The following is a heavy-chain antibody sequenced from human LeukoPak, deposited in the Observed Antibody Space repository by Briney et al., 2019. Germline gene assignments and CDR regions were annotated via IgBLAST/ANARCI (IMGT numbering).Heavy chain of an antibody. CDR1: GGSISTYY. CDR2: IFKSGST. Sequence: SETLSLTCTVSGGSISTYYWSWIRQPPGKGLEWIGYIFKSGSTNYNPSLKSRVTISVDPSKNQFSLKVSSVTAADTAVYYCARDAAAVGATPLSAFDIWGQGTMVTVSS. V-gene: IGHV4-59*01. CDR3: ARDAAAVGATPLSAFDI. D-gene: IGHD1-26*01. J-gene: IGHJ3*02.